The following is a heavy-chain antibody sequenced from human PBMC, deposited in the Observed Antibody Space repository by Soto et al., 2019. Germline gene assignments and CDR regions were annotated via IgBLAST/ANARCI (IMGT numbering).Heavy chain of an antibody. V-gene: IGHV4-59*01. CDR3: ARAAGGCSSTSCYGAFDI. CDR1: GGSISSYY. J-gene: IGHJ3*02. CDR2: IYYSGST. D-gene: IGHD2-2*01. Sequence: SQTLSLTCTVSGGSISSYYWSWIRQPPGKGLEWIGYIYYSGSTNYNPSLKSRVTISVDTSKNQFSLKLSSVTAADTAVYSCARAAGGCSSTSCYGAFDIWGQGTMVTVSS.